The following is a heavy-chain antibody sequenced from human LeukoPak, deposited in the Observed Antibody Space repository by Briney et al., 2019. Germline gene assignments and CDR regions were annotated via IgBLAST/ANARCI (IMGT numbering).Heavy chain of an antibody. CDR1: GFTFRSYA. D-gene: IGHD6-6*01. CDR2: ISGSGDST. CDR3: AKDRIASPPQGRFDP. V-gene: IGHV3-23*01. Sequence: TGGSLRLSCAASGFTFRSYAMNWVRQAPGKGLEWVSAISGSGDSTYYADSVKGRFTISRDNSQSTLYLQMNSLGAEDTAIYYCAKDRIASPPQGRFDPWGQGTLVTVSS. J-gene: IGHJ5*02.